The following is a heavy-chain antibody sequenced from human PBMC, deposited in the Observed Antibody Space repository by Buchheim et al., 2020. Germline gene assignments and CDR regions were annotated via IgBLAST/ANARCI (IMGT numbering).Heavy chain of an antibody. V-gene: IGHV3-74*01. CDR3: ARDPLLNGGTLDY. CDR1: GFTFSDLW. J-gene: IGHJ4*02. D-gene: IGHD1-1*01. CDR2: INSDGSST. Sequence: VQLVEPGGGLVQPGGSLRLSCAASGFTFSDLWMHWVRQTPGKGLMWVSRINSDGSSTIYWESVKGRFTVPSANAKNTLYLQMNSLRAEDTGVYYCARDPLLNGGTLDYWGQGT.